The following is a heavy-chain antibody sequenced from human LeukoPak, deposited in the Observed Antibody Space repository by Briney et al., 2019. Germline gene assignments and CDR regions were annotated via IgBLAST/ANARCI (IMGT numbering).Heavy chain of an antibody. Sequence: EASVKVSCKASGYTFTGYYIHWVRQAPGLGLEWMGMIYPRDGSTSYAQKFQGRVTVTRDTSTSTVHMELSGLRSEDTAVYYCARDQEAFDYWGQGTLVTVSS. CDR1: GYTFTGYY. J-gene: IGHJ4*02. CDR2: IYPRDGST. CDR3: ARDQEAFDY. V-gene: IGHV1-46*01.